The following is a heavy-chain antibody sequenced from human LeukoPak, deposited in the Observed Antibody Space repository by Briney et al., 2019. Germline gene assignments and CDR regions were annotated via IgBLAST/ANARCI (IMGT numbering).Heavy chain of an antibody. J-gene: IGHJ4*02. V-gene: IGHV1-8*01. CDR3: VRVNGDIDY. CDR1: GYTFTTYD. D-gene: IGHD3-9*01. CDR2: MNPKSGHK. Sequence: ASVKVSCKASGYTFTTYDINWVRQATGQGLERMGWMNPKSGHKGYVQKFQGRVTMTMDTSISTAYMELSSLRFDDTAVYYCVRVNGDIDYWGQGTLVTVSS.